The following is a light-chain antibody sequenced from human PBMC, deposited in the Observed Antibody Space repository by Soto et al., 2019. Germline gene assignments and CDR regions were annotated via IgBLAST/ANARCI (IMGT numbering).Light chain of an antibody. CDR2: DAS. V-gene: IGKV3-11*01. CDR3: QQRLNWPPG. J-gene: IGKJ1*01. CDR1: QSVTNY. Sequence: EIFLTQSPGTLSLSPGEIATLSCRASQSVTNYIAWYQQRPGQAPRLLIYDASNRASGVPARFSGSGSGTDFTLTISDLEPADFGLYYCQQRLNWPPGFGQGTKVDIK.